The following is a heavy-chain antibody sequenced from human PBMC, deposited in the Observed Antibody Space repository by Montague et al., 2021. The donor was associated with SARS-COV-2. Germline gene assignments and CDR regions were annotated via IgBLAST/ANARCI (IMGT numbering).Heavy chain of an antibody. J-gene: IGHJ6*02. CDR3: ASFTMVRGAPGYGMDV. D-gene: IGHD3-10*01. Sequence: SLRLSCAASGFTFSSYAMTWVRQAPGKGLEWLSYISSRSTYTNYADSVKGRFTISRDDAKNSLYLQMNSLRAEDTAVYYCASFTMVRGAPGYGMDVWGQGTTVTVSS. V-gene: IGHV3-11*03. CDR2: ISSRSTYT. CDR1: GFTFSSYA.